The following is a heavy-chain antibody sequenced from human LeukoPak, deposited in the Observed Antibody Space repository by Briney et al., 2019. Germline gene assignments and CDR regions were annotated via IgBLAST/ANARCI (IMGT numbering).Heavy chain of an antibody. Sequence: ASVKVSCKASGGTFSSYAISWVRQAPGQGLEWMGGIIPIFGTANYAQKFQGRVTITTDESTSTAYMELSSLRSEDTAVYYCASQQQLVRGWFDPWGQGTPVTVSS. CDR3: ASQQQLVRGWFDP. D-gene: IGHD6-13*01. CDR1: GGTFSSYA. J-gene: IGHJ5*02. V-gene: IGHV1-69*05. CDR2: IIPIFGTA.